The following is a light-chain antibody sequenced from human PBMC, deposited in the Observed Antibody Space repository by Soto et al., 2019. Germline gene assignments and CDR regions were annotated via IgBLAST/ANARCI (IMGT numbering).Light chain of an antibody. Sequence: EIVMTQSPATLSVSPGESATLSCRASQSLSNNLAWYQQKPGQAPRLLSYSAHTMATGVPARFSGSGSGTEFTLTLTSRQSEDLAVFYCQQSNQWPLTFGGGTNVET. J-gene: IGKJ4*01. CDR1: QSLSNN. CDR2: SAH. CDR3: QQSNQWPLT. V-gene: IGKV3-15*01.